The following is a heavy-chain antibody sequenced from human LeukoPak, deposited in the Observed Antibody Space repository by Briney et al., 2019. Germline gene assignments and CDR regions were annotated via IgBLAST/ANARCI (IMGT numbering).Heavy chain of an antibody. D-gene: IGHD3-10*01. CDR3: ARDIYYSFDY. CDR1: GFTFSSYS. CDR2: ITSSSNAM. Sequence: GGSLRLSCAASGFTFSSYSMNWVRQAPGKGLEWISYITSSSNAMCYADSVEGRFIISRDNAKNSLYLQMSSLRDEDTAVYYCARDIYYSFDYWGQGNLVTVSS. J-gene: IGHJ4*01. V-gene: IGHV3-48*02.